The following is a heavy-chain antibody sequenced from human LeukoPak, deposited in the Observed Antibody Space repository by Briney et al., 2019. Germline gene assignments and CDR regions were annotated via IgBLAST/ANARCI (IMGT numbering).Heavy chain of an antibody. V-gene: IGHV3-23*01. CDR1: GFTFSSYG. CDR3: ASILAWFVYDY. J-gene: IGHJ4*02. Sequence: PGGYPRLSCAASGFTFSSYGMSWVRQAPGKGLEWVSGISDSGGSTYYADSVKGRFTISRDKSKNTLYLQMNSLRAEDTAVYYCASILAWFVYDYWGQGTPVTVSS. CDR2: ISDSGGST. D-gene: IGHD3-3*02.